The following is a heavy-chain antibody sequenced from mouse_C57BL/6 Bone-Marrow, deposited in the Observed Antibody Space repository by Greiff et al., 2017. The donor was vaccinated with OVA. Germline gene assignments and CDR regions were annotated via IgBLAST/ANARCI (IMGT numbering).Heavy chain of an antibody. CDR2: IDPANGTT. CDR1: GFNIKNTY. D-gene: IGHD1-1*01. Sequence: VQLQQSVAELVRPGASVKLSCTASGFNIKNTYMHWVKQRPEQGLAWIGRIDPANGTTKYAPKFQGKATITDDTSSNTAYLQLSSLTSEDTAIYYCAHYYYGSIYGYCDVWGTGTTVTVSS. J-gene: IGHJ1*03. CDR3: AHYYYGSIYGYCDV. V-gene: IGHV14-3*01.